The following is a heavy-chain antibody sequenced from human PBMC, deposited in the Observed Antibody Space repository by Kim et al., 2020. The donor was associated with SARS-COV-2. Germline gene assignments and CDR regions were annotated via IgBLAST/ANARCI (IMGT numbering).Heavy chain of an antibody. D-gene: IGHD2-15*01. Sequence: SETLSLTCTVSGVSISSSSYYWGWIRQPPGKGLEWIGSIYYSGSTYYNPSLKSRVTISVDTSKNQFSLKLSSVTAADPAVYYCARHETHIVVVVAALGWFDPWGQGTLVTVSS. CDR3: ARHETHIVVVVAALGWFDP. CDR1: GVSISSSSYY. J-gene: IGHJ5*02. V-gene: IGHV4-39*01. CDR2: IYYSGST.